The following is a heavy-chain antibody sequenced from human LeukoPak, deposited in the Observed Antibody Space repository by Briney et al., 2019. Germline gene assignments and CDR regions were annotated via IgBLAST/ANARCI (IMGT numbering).Heavy chain of an antibody. V-gene: IGHV3-15*01. Sequence: GGSLRLSCAASGFIFSDAWMSWVRQTPGKGLEWVGRIKSKSAGGTTDHAAPVKGRFTISRDDSKNTLYLQMNSLKTEDTAFYYCTTDASPYCAAGVCYTGGNFDSWGQGTLLTVSS. J-gene: IGHJ4*02. CDR2: IKSKSAGGTT. D-gene: IGHD2-8*02. CDR1: GFIFSDAW. CDR3: TTDASPYCAAGVCYTGGNFDS.